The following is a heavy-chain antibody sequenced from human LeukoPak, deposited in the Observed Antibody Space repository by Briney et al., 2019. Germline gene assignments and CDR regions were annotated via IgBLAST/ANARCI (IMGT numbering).Heavy chain of an antibody. D-gene: IGHD2-2*01. V-gene: IGHV1-2*02. CDR2: INPNSGGT. Sequence: ASVKVSCKASGYTFTGYYMHWVRQAPGQGLEWMGWINPNSGGTNYAQKFQGRVTMTRDTSISTAYMELSSLRSEDTAVYYCASPLSRALGPGAFDIWGQGTMVTVSS. CDR3: ASPLSRALGPGAFDI. CDR1: GYTFTGYY. J-gene: IGHJ3*02.